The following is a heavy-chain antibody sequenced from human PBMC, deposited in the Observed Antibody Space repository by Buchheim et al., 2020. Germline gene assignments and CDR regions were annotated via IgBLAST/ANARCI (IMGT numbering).Heavy chain of an antibody. CDR1: GFTFSSYE. J-gene: IGHJ6*02. CDR2: ISSSSSTI. CDR3: ARSRGIAVAGTSGDYYYYGMDV. V-gene: IGHV3-48*03. D-gene: IGHD6-19*01. Sequence: EVQLVESGGGLVQPGGSLRLSCAASGFTFSSYEMNWVRQAPGKGLEWVSYISSSSSTIYYADSVKGRFTISRDNAKNSLYLQMNSLRAEDTAVYYCARSRGIAVAGTSGDYYYYGMDVWGQGTT.